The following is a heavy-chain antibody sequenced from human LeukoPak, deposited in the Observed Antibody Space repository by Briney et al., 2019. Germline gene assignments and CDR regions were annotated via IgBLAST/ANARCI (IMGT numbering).Heavy chain of an antibody. CDR3: ARGGYCSSTSCYAEMLDY. Sequence: QPGGSLRLSCAASGFTFSSYEMNWVCQAPGKGLEWVSYISSSGSTIYYADSVKGRFTISRDNAKNSLYLQMNSLRAEDTAVYYCARGGYCSSTSCYAEMLDYWGQGALVTVSS. V-gene: IGHV3-48*03. D-gene: IGHD2-2*01. J-gene: IGHJ4*02. CDR2: ISSSGSTI. CDR1: GFTFSSYE.